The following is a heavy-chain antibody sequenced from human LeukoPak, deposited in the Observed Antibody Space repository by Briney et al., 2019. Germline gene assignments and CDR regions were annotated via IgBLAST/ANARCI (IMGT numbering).Heavy chain of an antibody. CDR3: ARDSGAATFGGVSDV. Sequence: GGSLRLSCAASEFTFSNYGMSWVRQAPGKGLEWVSAISGSGDYTYYADSVKGRFTISRDNSKNTLHLQMNSLRAEDTAVYYCARDSGAATFGGVSDVWGKGTTVTVSS. V-gene: IGHV3-23*01. J-gene: IGHJ6*04. CDR2: ISGSGDYT. D-gene: IGHD3-16*01. CDR1: EFTFSNYG.